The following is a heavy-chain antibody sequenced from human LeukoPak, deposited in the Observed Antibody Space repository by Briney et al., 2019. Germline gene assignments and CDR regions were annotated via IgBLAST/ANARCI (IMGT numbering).Heavy chain of an antibody. J-gene: IGHJ4*02. Sequence: SETLSLTCAVYGGSFSGYYWSWIRQPPGKGLEWIGEINHSGSTNYNPSLKSRVTISVDTSKNQFSLKLSSVTAADTAVYYCARGRRFWGQGTLATVSS. CDR2: INHSGST. CDR3: ARGRRF. CDR1: GGSFSGYY. V-gene: IGHV4-34*01.